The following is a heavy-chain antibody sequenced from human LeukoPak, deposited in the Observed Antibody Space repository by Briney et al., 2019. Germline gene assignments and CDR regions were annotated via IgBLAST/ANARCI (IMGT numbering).Heavy chain of an antibody. V-gene: IGHV3-66*01. CDR3: ARDFRFESAVMRSCCDYGMDV. CDR2: NYSGGST. Sequence: GRSLRLSCEASGFTFSSNYMSWVRQAPGKGLEWVSVNYSGGSTYYADSVKGRFTISRDNSKNTLYLQMNSLRAEDTAVYYCARDFRFESAVMRSCCDYGMDVWGQGTTVTVSS. D-gene: IGHD3-16*01. CDR1: GFTFSSNY. J-gene: IGHJ6*02.